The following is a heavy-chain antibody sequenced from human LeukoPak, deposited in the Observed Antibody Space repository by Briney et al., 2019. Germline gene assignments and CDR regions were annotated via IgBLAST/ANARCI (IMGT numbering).Heavy chain of an antibody. CDR3: ARDGRYGSGSYPDDY. CDR2: IYSGGST. J-gene: IGHJ4*02. D-gene: IGHD3-10*01. Sequence: GGSLRLSCAASGFTVSSNYMSWVRQAPGKGLEWVSVIYSGGSTYYADSVKGRFTISRDNSKNTLYLRMNSLRAEDTAVYYCARDGRYGSGSYPDDYWGQGTLVTVSS. CDR1: GFTVSSNY. V-gene: IGHV3-66*01.